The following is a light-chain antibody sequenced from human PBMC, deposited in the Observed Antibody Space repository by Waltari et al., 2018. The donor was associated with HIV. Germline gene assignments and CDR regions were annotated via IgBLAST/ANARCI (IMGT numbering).Light chain of an antibody. CDR1: QGVNIK. Sequence: EILMTQSPDTLSVSPGETATLSCRASQGVNIKLAWYQQKPGQAPRLLIYSASIRATGIPARFSGSGSGTEFTLTITSLQSEDFTIYYCQQYNNWPYTFGQGTKLEI. V-gene: IGKV3-15*01. CDR2: SAS. CDR3: QQYNNWPYT. J-gene: IGKJ2*01.